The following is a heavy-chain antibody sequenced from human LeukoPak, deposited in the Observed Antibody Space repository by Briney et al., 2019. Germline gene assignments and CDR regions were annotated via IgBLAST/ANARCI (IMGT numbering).Heavy chain of an antibody. D-gene: IGHD1-26*01. Sequence: GRCLRLSCAPSGFTFSRHGMHWVRQAPGKGLEWVSTISGGGGSTYYADSVKGRFTISRDNSKNTLYLQVNSLRAEDTAVYYCAKGGKWDVTPFDYWGQGTLVTVSS. CDR2: ISGGGGST. V-gene: IGHV3-23*01. CDR3: AKGGKWDVTPFDY. J-gene: IGHJ4*02. CDR1: GFTFSRHG.